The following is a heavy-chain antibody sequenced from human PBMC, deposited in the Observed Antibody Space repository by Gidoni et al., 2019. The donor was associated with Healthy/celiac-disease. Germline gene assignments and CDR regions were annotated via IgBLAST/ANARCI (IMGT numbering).Heavy chain of an antibody. CDR3: AKKTQPFGTVTTRYGMDV. CDR1: GFTFSSYA. Sequence: EVQLLESGGGLVQPGGSLRLSCAASGFTFSSYAMSWVRQAPGQGLEGVSAISGSGGSTYYADSVKGRFTISRDNSKNTLYLQMNSLRAEDTAVYYCAKKTQPFGTVTTRYGMDVWGQGTTVTVSS. D-gene: IGHD4-17*01. J-gene: IGHJ6*02. V-gene: IGHV3-23*01. CDR2: ISGSGGST.